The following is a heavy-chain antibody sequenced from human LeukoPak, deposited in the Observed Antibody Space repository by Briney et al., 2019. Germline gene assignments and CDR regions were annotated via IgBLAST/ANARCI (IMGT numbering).Heavy chain of an antibody. CDR3: ARRSDYGGNSDY. D-gene: IGHD4-23*01. CDR1: GGSVSSSSYY. V-gene: IGHV4-39*01. Sequence: SETLSLTCTVSGGSVSSSSYYWGWIRQPPGKGLEWIGSIYYSGSTYYNPSLKSRVTISVDTSKNQFSLKLSSVTAADTAVYYCARRSDYGGNSDYWGQETLVTVSS. CDR2: IYYSGST. J-gene: IGHJ4*02.